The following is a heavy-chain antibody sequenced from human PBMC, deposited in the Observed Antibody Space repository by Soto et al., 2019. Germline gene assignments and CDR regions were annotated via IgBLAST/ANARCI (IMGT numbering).Heavy chain of an antibody. J-gene: IGHJ6*03. V-gene: IGHV4-59*08. CDR2: IYYGGST. Sequence: SETLSLTCTVSGGSISSYYWSWIRQPPGKGLEWIGYIYYGGSTNYNPSLKSRVTISVDTSKNQFSLKLSSVTAADTAVYYCARRISGYDLDYYMDVWGKGTTVTVSS. CDR3: ARRISGYDLDYYMDV. CDR1: GGSISSYY. D-gene: IGHD5-12*01.